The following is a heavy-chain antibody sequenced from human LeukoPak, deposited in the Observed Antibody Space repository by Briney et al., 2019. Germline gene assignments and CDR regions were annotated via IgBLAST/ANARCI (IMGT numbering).Heavy chain of an antibody. CDR1: GFTFSDHW. Sequence: GGSLRLSCAASGFTFSDHWMTWVRQAPGKGLEWVSGIRGSGDSTFYADSVKGRFTISRDNSKNTLFLQMNSLRAEDTAVYYCAKIGEEFDYWGQGTLVTVSS. J-gene: IGHJ4*02. CDR2: IRGSGDST. V-gene: IGHV3-23*01. CDR3: AKIGEEFDY.